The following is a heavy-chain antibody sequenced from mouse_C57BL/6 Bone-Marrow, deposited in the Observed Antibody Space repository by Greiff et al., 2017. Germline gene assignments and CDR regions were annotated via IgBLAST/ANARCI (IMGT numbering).Heavy chain of an antibody. CDR2: IDPSDSYT. J-gene: IGHJ2*01. V-gene: IGHV1-69*01. CDR3: ARWGFYYYGRGFDY. Sequence: QVQLKQPGAELVMPGASVKLSCKASGYTFTSYWMHWVKQRPGQGLEWIGEIDPSDSYTNYNQKFKGKSTLTVDKSSSTAYMQRSSLTSEDSAVYYCARWGFYYYGRGFDYWGQGTTLTVSS. D-gene: IGHD1-1*01. CDR1: GYTFTSYW.